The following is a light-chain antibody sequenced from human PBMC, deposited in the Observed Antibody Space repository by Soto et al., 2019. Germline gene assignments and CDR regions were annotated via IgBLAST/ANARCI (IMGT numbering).Light chain of an antibody. Sequence: QSVLTQPPSASASLGASVTLTCTLSSGYSNYKVDWYQQRPGKGPRFVMRVGTGGVVGSKGDGIPDRFSVLGSGLNRYLTSKNIQEEDESDYLCGADHGSGSNFVYLVFGGGTKLTVL. CDR2: VGTGGVVG. J-gene: IGLJ2*01. CDR3: GADHGSGSNFVYLV. V-gene: IGLV9-49*01. CDR1: SGYSNYK.